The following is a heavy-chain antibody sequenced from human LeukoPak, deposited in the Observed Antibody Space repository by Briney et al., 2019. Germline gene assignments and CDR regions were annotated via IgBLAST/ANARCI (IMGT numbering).Heavy chain of an antibody. J-gene: IGHJ6*03. Sequence: ASVKVSCKASGYTFTSYGISWVRQAPGQGLEWMGWISAYNGNTNYAQKLQGRVTMTTDTSTSTAYMELRSLRSDDTAVYYCARDHYYGSGSTLYYYYYMDVWGKGTTVTVSS. CDR2: ISAYNGNT. CDR3: ARDHYYGSGSTLYYYYYMDV. V-gene: IGHV1-18*01. CDR1: GYTFTSYG. D-gene: IGHD3-10*01.